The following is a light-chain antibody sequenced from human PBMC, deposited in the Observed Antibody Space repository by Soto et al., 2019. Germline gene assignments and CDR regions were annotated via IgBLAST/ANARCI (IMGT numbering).Light chain of an antibody. CDR1: SSDVGGYNY. J-gene: IGLJ2*01. Sequence: QSALTQPRSVSGSPGQSVTISCTGTSSDVGGYNYVSWYQQHPGKAPKVMIYYVSKRPSGVPDRFSGSKSGNTASLTISGLQAEDEADYYCCSYAGSVVFGGGTKLTV. CDR2: YVS. CDR3: CSYAGSVV. V-gene: IGLV2-11*01.